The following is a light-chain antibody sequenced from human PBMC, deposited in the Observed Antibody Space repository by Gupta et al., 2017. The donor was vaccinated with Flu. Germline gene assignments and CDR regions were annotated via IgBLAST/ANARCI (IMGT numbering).Light chain of an antibody. J-gene: IGKJ3*01. CDR3: QQRNSRNFT. CDR2: AAS. V-gene: IGKV1-39*01. CDR1: QSISKY. Sequence: DLQMTQSPSSLSASVGDRVTITCRTSQSISKYLNWYQQKPGKAPKLLIYAASSLQSGVPSRFSGSGSGTDFTLTISRLQPEDFATYYCQQRNSRNFTFGHGTKVDIK.